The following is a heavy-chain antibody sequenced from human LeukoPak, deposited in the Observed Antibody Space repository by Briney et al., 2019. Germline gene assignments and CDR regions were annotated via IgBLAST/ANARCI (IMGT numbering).Heavy chain of an antibody. D-gene: IGHD2-2*01. CDR1: GGSISSGSYY. V-gene: IGHV4-61*02. CDR2: IYTSGST. J-gene: IGHJ3*02. Sequence: PSETLSLTCTVSGGSISSGSYYWSWIRQPAGKGLGWIGRIYTSGSTNYNPSLKSRVTISVDTSKNQFSLKLSSVTAADTAVYYCARRRRGLPAAQMGQDAFDIWGQGTMVTVSS. CDR3: ARRRRGLPAAQMGQDAFDI.